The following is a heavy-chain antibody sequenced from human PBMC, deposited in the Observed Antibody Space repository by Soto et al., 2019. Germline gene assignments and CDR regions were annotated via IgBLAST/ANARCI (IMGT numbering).Heavy chain of an antibody. D-gene: IGHD3-3*01. J-gene: IGHJ4*02. CDR2: INHSGST. V-gene: IGHV4-34*01. CDR1: GGSFCGYY. Sequence: SETLSLTCAVYGGSFCGYYWSWIRQPPGKGLEWIGEINHSGSTNYNPSLKSRVTISVDTSKNQFSLKLSSVTAADTAVYYCARGGDFWSGYYYYWGQGTLVTVSS. CDR3: ARGGDFWSGYYYY.